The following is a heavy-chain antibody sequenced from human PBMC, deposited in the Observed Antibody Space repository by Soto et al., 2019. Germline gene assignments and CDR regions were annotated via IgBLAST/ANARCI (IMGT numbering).Heavy chain of an antibody. CDR2: IYYSVST. CDR3: ARQPLPSDFWGGFLEYWFDP. D-gene: IGHD3-3*01. CDR1: GGSISSSSYY. J-gene: IGHJ5*02. Sequence: QLQLQESGPGLVKPSETLSLTCTVSGGSISSSSYYWGWIRQPPGKGLEWIGRIYYSVSTYYNPSLKSRVTISVDTSKNRFSMKLSSVAAADTAVYYCARQPLPSDFWGGFLEYWFDPWGQGTLVTVSS. V-gene: IGHV4-39*01.